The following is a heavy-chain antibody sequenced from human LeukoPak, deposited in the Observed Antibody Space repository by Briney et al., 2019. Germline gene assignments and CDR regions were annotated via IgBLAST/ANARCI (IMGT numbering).Heavy chain of an antibody. CDR2: LYTSGST. CDR3: ARENSGSYREFDY. J-gene: IGHJ4*02. Sequence: SETLSPTCTVAGGSISSYYWSWIRQPAGKGLEWIGRLYTSGSTNYIASLKSRASMSVDTSKNQFSLKLSSVTAADTAVFYCARENSGSYREFDYWGQGTLVTVSS. D-gene: IGHD1-26*01. V-gene: IGHV4-4*07. CDR1: GGSISSYY.